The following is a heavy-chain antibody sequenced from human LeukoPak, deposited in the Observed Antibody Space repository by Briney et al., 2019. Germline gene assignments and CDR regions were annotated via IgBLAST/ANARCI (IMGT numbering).Heavy chain of an antibody. D-gene: IGHD1-14*01. CDR3: ARYNLGLYYYMDV. J-gene: IGHJ6*03. V-gene: IGHV3-30*01. CDR1: GFTLSGYA. CDR2: ISYDGSNK. Sequence: PGRSLRLSCAASGFTLSGYAMHWVRQAPGKGLEWVAVISYDGSNKYYADSVKGRFTISRDNSKNTLYLQMNSLRAEDTAVYYCARYNLGLYYYMDVWGKGTTVTVSS.